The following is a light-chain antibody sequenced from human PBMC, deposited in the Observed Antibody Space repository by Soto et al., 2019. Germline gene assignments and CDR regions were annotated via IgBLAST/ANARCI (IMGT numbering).Light chain of an antibody. CDR1: QSVSSN. CDR3: QKYNKWPPYT. J-gene: IGKJ2*01. CDR2: GAS. V-gene: IGKV3-15*01. Sequence: EIVMTQSPPNLSVSPGERATLSSRASQSVSSNLAWYRQKPGQGPRLLIYGASTRATGIPARFSGSGSGTEFTLSISSLQSEDFAVYYCQKYNKWPPYTFGQGTKVEIK.